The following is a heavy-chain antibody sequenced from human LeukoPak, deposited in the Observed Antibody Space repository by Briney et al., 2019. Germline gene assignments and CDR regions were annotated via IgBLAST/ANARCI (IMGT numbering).Heavy chain of an antibody. CDR1: GFTVSSNY. Sequence: GGSLRLSCAASGFTVSSNYMSWVRQAPGKGLEWASVIYSGGSTYYADSVKGRFTISRDNSKNTLYLQMNSLRAEDTAVYYCARETGPNWFDPWGQGTLVTVSS. CDR2: IYSGGST. CDR3: ARETGPNWFDP. V-gene: IGHV3-66*01. J-gene: IGHJ5*02.